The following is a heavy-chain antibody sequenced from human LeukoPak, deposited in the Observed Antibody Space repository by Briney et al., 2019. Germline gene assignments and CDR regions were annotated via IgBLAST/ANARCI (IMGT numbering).Heavy chain of an antibody. D-gene: IGHD6-19*01. CDR2: VYYSGST. CDR1: GGSISIYY. J-gene: IGHJ4*02. V-gene: IGHV4-59*08. CDR3: ARADSSGWYHPLQFDY. Sequence: MRSETLSLTCTVSGGSISIYYWSWIRQPPGKGLEWIGYVYYSGSTNYNPSRKGRVTLSVDMSTNQISLRLRSVTAADTAVYYCARADSSGWYHPLQFDYWGQGTLVTVSS.